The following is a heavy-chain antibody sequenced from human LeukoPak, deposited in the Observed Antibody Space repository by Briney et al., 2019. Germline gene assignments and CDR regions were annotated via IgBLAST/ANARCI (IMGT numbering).Heavy chain of an antibody. D-gene: IGHD6-13*01. CDR3: ARLRSSSWYTVDY. CDR1: GYTFPYYW. CDR2: IYPDDSDT. Sequence: GESLKISCKGSGYTFPYYWIAWVRRMPGKGLEGMGIIYPDDSDTRYSPSFQGLVTISADKSTTTAYLQWSSLKASDTAMYYCARLRSSSWYTVDYWGQGTLVTVSS. J-gene: IGHJ4*02. V-gene: IGHV5-51*01.